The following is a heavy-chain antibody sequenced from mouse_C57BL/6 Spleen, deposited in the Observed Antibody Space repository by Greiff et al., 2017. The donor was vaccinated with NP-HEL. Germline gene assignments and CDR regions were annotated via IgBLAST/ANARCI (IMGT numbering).Heavy chain of an antibody. CDR2: IDPENGDT. J-gene: IGHJ3*01. D-gene: IGHD3-2*02. CDR3: TTLDSSGFPAWFAY. V-gene: IGHV14-4*01. CDR1: GFNIKDDY. Sequence: EVQLQQSGAELVRPGASVKLSCTASGFNIKDDYMHWVKQRPEQGLEWIGWIDPENGDTEYASKFQGKATITADTSSNTAYLQLSSLTSEDTAVYYCTTLDSSGFPAWFAYWGQGTLVTVSA.